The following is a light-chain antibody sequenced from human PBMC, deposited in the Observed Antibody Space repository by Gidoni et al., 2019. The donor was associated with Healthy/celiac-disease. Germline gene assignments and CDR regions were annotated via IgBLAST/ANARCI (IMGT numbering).Light chain of an antibody. CDR1: QSVSSY. CDR3: QQRSNWPGT. CDR2: DAS. Sequence: EIVLTQSPATLSLSPRERATLSCRASQSVSSYLAWYQQKPGQAPRLLIYDASNRATGIPARFSGSGSGTDFTLTISSLEPEDFAVYYCQQRSNWPGTFGPXTKVDIK. J-gene: IGKJ3*01. V-gene: IGKV3-11*01.